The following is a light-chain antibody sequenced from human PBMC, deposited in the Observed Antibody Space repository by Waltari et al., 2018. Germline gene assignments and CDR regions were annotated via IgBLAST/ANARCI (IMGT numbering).Light chain of an antibody. J-gene: IGLJ2*01. CDR1: SNDVGGYNS. V-gene: IGLV2-14*01. CDR3: SSQSSNDVVL. Sequence: QSAPTQPASVSGSPGQSVTIFCAGTSNDVGGYNSVSWYQEHPGQAPRVIIYDVSDRPSGVSDRFSGSKSGNTASLTISGLQAEDEADYYCSSQSSNDVVLFGGGTKLTVL. CDR2: DVS.